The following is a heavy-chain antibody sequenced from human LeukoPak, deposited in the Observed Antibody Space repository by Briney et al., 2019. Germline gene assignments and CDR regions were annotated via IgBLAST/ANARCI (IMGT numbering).Heavy chain of an antibody. V-gene: IGHV3-23*01. CDR1: GFTFSTYA. J-gene: IGHJ4*02. CDR2: ISGSGSST. Sequence: GGSLRLSCAASGFTFSTYAMSWVRQAPGKGLEWVSAISGSGSSTYYADSVKGRFTISRDNSKNTLYLQMNSLRAEDTAVYYCAKEMGGSTSVNDYWGQGTLVTVSS. D-gene: IGHD2-2*01. CDR3: AKEMGGSTSVNDY.